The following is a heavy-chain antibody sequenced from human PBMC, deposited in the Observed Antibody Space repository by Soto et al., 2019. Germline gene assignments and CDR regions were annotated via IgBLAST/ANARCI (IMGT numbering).Heavy chain of an antibody. CDR3: ARIWGYTRGVNPDYYCGMAV. V-gene: IGHV3-48*01. CDR1: GFTFSNYS. Sequence: EVQLVESGGGLVQPGGSLRLSCAASGFTFSNYSMHWVRQAPGKGLEWVSYITSSSSTIYYADSVKGRFTISRDNAKNSLSVQMNRLRAEGTGVYDCARIWGYTRGVNPDYYCGMAVWGRGNT. D-gene: IGHD3-10*01. J-gene: IGHJ6*01. CDR2: ITSSSSTI.